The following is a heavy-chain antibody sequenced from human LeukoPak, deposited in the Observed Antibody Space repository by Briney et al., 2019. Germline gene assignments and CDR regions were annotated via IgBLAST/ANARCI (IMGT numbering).Heavy chain of an antibody. CDR3: ARRYYYDSSGYGYAFDI. V-gene: IGHV4-59*01. CDR2: IYYSGST. CDR1: GGSISSYY. J-gene: IGHJ3*02. D-gene: IGHD3-22*01. Sequence: PSETLSLTCTVSGGSISSYYWSWIRQPPGKGLEWIGYIYYSGSTNYNPSLKSRVTISVDTSKNQFSLKLSSVTAADTAVYYCARRYYYDSSGYGYAFDIWGQGTMAIVSS.